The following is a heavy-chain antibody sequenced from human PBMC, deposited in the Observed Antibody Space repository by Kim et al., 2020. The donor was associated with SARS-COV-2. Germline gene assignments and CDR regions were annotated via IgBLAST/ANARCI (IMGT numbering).Heavy chain of an antibody. J-gene: IGHJ4*02. CDR2: IRSKAYGGTT. V-gene: IGHV3-49*04. D-gene: IGHD2-21*02. Sequence: GGSLRLSCTASGFTFGDYAMSWVRQAPGKGLEWVGFIRSKAYGGTTEYAASVKGRFTISRDDSKSIAYLQMNSLKTEDTAVYYCTRAEADIVVVTATPDYWGQGTLVTVSS. CDR3: TRAEADIVVVTATPDY. CDR1: GFTFGDYA.